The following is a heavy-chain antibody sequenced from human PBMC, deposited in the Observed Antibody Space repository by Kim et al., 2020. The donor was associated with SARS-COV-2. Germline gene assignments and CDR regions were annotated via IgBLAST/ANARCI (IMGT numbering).Heavy chain of an antibody. J-gene: IGHJ5*02. CDR3: ARHPRLKTSIAAPHNWFDP. CDR2: IYYSGST. D-gene: IGHD6-6*01. Sequence: SETLSLTCTVSGGSISSSSYYWGWIRQPPGKGLEWIGSIYYSGSTYYNPSLKSRVTISVDTSKNQFSLKLSSVTAADTAVYYCARHPRLKTSIAAPHNWFDPWGQGTLVTVSS. CDR1: GGSISSSSYY. V-gene: IGHV4-39*01.